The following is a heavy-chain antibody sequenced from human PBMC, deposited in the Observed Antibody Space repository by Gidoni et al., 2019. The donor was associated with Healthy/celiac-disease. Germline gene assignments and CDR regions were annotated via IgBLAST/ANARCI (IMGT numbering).Heavy chain of an antibody. V-gene: IGHV3-23*01. J-gene: IGHJ3*02. Sequence: EVQLLESGGGSVQPGGSLRLSCAASGFTFSSYAMSWVRPAPGKGLEWVSAISGSGGRTYYADSVKGRFTISRDNSKNTLYLQMNSLRAEDTAVYYCAKDYYYDSSGYYPGGESPLPDAFDIWGQGTMVTVSS. D-gene: IGHD3-22*01. CDR3: AKDYYYDSSGYYPGGESPLPDAFDI. CDR1: GFTFSSYA. CDR2: ISGSGGRT.